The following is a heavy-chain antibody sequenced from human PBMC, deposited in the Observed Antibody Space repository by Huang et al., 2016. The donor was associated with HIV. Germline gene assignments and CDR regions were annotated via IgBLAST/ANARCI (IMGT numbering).Heavy chain of an antibody. D-gene: IGHD3-22*01. CDR1: RFTFSKFA. J-gene: IGHJ3*02. CDR2: ITYDGSSK. CDR3: TKGHYYDTNGYVAFDI. V-gene: IGHV3-30*18. Sequence: QVQLVESGGGVVRPGRSLRLSCAASRFTFSKFAMHWVRQAPGKGLEWMAVITYDGSSKHYADSVTGRLTISRDNSNNTLDLQMNSLTVEDTAVYYCTKGHYYDTNGYVAFDIWGQGTMVTVSS.